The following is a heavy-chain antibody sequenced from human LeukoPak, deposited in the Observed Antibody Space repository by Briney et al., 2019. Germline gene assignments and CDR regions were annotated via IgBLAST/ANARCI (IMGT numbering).Heavy chain of an antibody. D-gene: IGHD2-21*02. J-gene: IGHJ4*02. V-gene: IGHV3-9*01. CDR3: AKDRSSRGDYVRGYFDY. CDR2: ISWNSGSI. CDR1: GFTFDDYA. Sequence: SLRLSCAASGFTFDDYAMHWVRQAPGKGLEWVSGISWNSGSIGYADSVKGRFTISRDNAKNSLYLQMNSLRAEDTALYYCAKDRSSRGDYVRGYFDYWGQGTLVTVSS.